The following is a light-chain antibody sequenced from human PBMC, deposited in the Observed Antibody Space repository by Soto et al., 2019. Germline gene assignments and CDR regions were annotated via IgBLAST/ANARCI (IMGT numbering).Light chain of an antibody. CDR3: QPYNNWHHT. Sequence: EIVMTQSPATLSVSPGERATLSCRASQSVSSKLAWFQQKPGQAPSLLIYGVSTRATGVPVRFSGSGSGTEFTLTINSLQYEDFEVYYCQPYNNWHHTFGQGTKVDIK. CDR1: QSVSSK. J-gene: IGKJ2*01. CDR2: GVS. V-gene: IGKV3-15*01.